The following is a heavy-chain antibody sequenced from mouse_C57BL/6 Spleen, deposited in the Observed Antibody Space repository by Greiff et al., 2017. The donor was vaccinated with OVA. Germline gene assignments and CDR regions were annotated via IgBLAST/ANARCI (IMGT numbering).Heavy chain of an antibody. CDR2: IYPGDGDT. CDR1: GYAFSSSW. V-gene: IGHV1-82*01. D-gene: IGHD2-4*01. J-gene: IGHJ3*01. CDR3: ARPPYDYDGAWFAY. Sequence: QVQLQQSGPELVKPGASVKISCKASGYAFSSSWMNWVKQRPGKGLEWIGRIYPGDGDTNYNGKFKGKATLTADKSSSTAYMQLSSLTSEDSAVYFCARPPYDYDGAWFAYWGQGTLVTVSA.